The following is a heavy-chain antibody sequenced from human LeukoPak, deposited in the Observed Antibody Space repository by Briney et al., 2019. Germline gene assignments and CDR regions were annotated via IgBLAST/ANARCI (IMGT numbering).Heavy chain of an antibody. D-gene: IGHD3-10*01. V-gene: IGHV7-4-1*02. Sequence: GASVKVSCKASGYTFSHYAINWVRQAPGQGLEWMGWINTNTGNPIYAQVFTGRFVFSLDTSVSTAYLQISSLRAEDTAVYYCARGYTSSGFDLWGQGTLVTVSS. CDR1: GYTFSHYA. J-gene: IGHJ4*02. CDR3: ARGYTSSGFDL. CDR2: INTNTGNP.